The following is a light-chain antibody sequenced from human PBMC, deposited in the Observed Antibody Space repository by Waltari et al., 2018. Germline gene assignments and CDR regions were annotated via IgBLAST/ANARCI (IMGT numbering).Light chain of an antibody. Sequence: QSALTQPAAVSGSPGQAITFSCTGTRGDVGSYNLFSWYQPHPGKAPKLMIYEVSKRPSGVSNRFSASKSGNTASLTISGLQADDEADYYCCSYAGSSTLVFGGGTKLTVL. CDR1: RGDVGSYNL. V-gene: IGLV2-23*02. J-gene: IGLJ2*01. CDR2: EVS. CDR3: CSYAGSSTLV.